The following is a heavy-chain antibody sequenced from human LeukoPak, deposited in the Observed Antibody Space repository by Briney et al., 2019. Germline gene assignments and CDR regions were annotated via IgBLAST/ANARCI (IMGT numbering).Heavy chain of an antibody. V-gene: IGHV1-3*01. CDR1: EYTFTRHT. J-gene: IGHJ3*02. Sequence: ASVKVSCKASEYTFTRHTIHWVRQAPGQRLEWMGWINSGNGDTKYSQKFQGTVSITRDTSASTAYMGLSRLRSEDTAVYYCARETSVAQNDAFDIWGQGTMVTVSS. D-gene: IGHD4-23*01. CDR2: INSGNGDT. CDR3: ARETSVAQNDAFDI.